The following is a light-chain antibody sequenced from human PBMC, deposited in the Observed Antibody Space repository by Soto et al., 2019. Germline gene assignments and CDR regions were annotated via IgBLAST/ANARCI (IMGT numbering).Light chain of an antibody. CDR3: QTWDTGIRV. J-gene: IGLJ2*01. CDR2: LNSDGSH. CDR1: SGHSSYA. V-gene: IGLV4-69*01. Sequence: QLVLTQSPSASASLGASVKLTCTLSSGHSSYAIAWHQQQPEKGPRYLMKLNSDGSHSKGDGIPDRFSGSSSGAERYLTISSLQCEDEGDYYCQTWDTGIRVFGGGTKLTVL.